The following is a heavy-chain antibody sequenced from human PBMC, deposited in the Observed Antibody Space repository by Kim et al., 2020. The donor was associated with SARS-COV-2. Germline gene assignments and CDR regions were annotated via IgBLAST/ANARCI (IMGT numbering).Heavy chain of an antibody. CDR3: ARDLRASSWPAAMDEIAFDI. V-gene: IGHV1-69*04. CDR2: IIPILGIA. J-gene: IGHJ3*02. D-gene: IGHD2-2*01. Sequence: SVKVSCKASGGTFSSYTISWVRQAPGQGLEWMGRIIPILGIANYAQKFQGRVTITADKSTSTAYMELSSLRSEDTAVYYCARDLRASSWPAAMDEIAFDIWGQGTMVTVSS. CDR1: GGTFSSYT.